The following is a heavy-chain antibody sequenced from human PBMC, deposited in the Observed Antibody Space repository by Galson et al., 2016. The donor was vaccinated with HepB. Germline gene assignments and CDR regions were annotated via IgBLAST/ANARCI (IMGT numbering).Heavy chain of an antibody. J-gene: IGHJ4*02. CDR2: ISDSEVT. CDR3: ARTSGNPSHFDL. V-gene: IGHV4-34*01. CDR1: GGSFSGYY. D-gene: IGHD3-10*01. Sequence: SETLSLTCAVYGGSFSGYYWTWIRQPPGKGLEWIGEISDSEVTNYNPSLKSRLTLSIDSSKKQFSLNLTSVTAADTAVYYCARTSGNPSHFDLWGQGTLVTVSS.